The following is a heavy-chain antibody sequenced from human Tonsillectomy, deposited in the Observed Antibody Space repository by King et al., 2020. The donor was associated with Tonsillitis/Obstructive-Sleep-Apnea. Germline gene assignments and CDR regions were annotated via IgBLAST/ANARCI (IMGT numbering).Heavy chain of an antibody. V-gene: IGHV4-4*02. D-gene: IGHD3-3*01. CDR2: ISYAGRT. CDR1: GDSISTNYW. Sequence: VQLQESDPGLVKPSGTLSLTCAVSGDSISTNYWWTWVRQPPGKGLEWIGEISYAGRTDYNPSLKSRVTISLDKSRHEFSLQLSAVTAADTAMYYCASALFGKRGFNYWGQGTLVTVSS. CDR3: ASALFGKRGFNY. J-gene: IGHJ4*02.